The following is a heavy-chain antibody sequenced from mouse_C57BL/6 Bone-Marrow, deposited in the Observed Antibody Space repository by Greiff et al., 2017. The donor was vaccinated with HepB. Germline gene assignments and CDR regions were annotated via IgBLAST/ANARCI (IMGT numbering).Heavy chain of an antibody. V-gene: IGHV1-72*01. CDR1: GYTFTSYW. J-gene: IGHJ2*01. Sequence: QVQLKQPGAELVKPGASVKLSCKASGYTFTSYWMHWVKQRPGRGLEWIGRIDPNSGGTKYNEKFKSKATLTVDKPSSTAYMQLSSLTSEDSAVYYCARTGPSYFDYWGQGTTLTVSS. D-gene: IGHD4-1*01. CDR2: IDPNSGGT. CDR3: ARTGPSYFDY.